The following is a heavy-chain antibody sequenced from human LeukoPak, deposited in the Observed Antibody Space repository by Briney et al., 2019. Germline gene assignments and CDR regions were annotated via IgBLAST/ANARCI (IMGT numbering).Heavy chain of an antibody. J-gene: IGHJ3*02. V-gene: IGHV5-51*01. CDR1: GYSFTSYW. D-gene: IGHD1-26*01. CDR2: IYPGDSDI. Sequence: GESLKISCKGSGYSFTSYWIGWVRQMPGKGLEWMGIIYPGDSDIRYSPSFQGQVTISADKSISTAYLQWSSLKASDTAMYYCARPGRVVGATKGAFDIWGQGTMVTVSS. CDR3: ARPGRVVGATKGAFDI.